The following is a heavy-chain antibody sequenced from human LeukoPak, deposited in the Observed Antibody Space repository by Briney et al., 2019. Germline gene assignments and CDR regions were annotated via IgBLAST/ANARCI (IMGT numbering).Heavy chain of an antibody. CDR2: VHYSGST. D-gene: IGHD1-26*01. V-gene: IGHV4-59*01. CDR3: ARGRTGSYFAADY. Sequence: PSETLSLTCTVSGGSISSYYWSWVRQPQGKGLEWIGYVHYSGSTKYNPSLKSRVTISVDTSKNQFSLKLSSVTAADTAMYYCARGRTGSYFAADYWGQGTLVTVSS. CDR1: GGSISSYY. J-gene: IGHJ4*02.